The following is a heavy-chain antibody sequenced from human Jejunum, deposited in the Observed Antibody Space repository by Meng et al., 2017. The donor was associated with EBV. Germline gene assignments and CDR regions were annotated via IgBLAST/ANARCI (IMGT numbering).Heavy chain of an antibody. J-gene: IGHJ4*02. CDR2: IYYSGST. CDR3: AGLRYSGYDRAFDY. Sequence: QGSCPALVTPSQTLSLTCTVSGGSVNSGNVYWSWIRQPPGKGLEWIGYIYYSGSTNYIPSLKSRVTISLDTSKNQFALKLSSVTAADTAVYYCAGLRYSGYDRAFDYWGQGALVTVFS. V-gene: IGHV4-61*01. D-gene: IGHD5-12*01. CDR1: GGSVNSGNVY.